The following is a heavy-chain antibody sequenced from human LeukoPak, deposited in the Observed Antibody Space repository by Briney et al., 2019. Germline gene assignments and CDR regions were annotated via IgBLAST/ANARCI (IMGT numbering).Heavy chain of an antibody. Sequence: PGGSLRLSCTASGFTFGDYAMSWVRQAPGKGLEWVGFIRSKAYGGTTEYAASVKGRFTISRDDSKSIAYLQMNSLKTEDTAVYYCTRAPGKRFLEWLFNYYYYYMDVWGKGTTVTVSS. J-gene: IGHJ6*03. V-gene: IGHV3-49*04. CDR1: GFTFGDYA. D-gene: IGHD3-3*01. CDR3: TRAPGKRFLEWLFNYYYYYMDV. CDR2: IRSKAYGGTT.